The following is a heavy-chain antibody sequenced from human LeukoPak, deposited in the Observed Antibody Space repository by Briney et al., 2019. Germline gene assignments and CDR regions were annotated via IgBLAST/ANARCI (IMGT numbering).Heavy chain of an antibody. CDR3: AKTTVTSEDYYYYYMDV. Sequence: ASVTVSFKASGFTFTSYGITWVRQAPGQGLEWMGWIITYNGNTYYAQKLQGRVTMTTDTSTNTAYMELRGLRSGDTAVYYCAKTTVTSEDYYYYYMDVWGKGTTVTVSS. CDR2: IITYNGNT. D-gene: IGHD4-17*01. J-gene: IGHJ6*03. V-gene: IGHV1-18*01. CDR1: GFTFTSYG.